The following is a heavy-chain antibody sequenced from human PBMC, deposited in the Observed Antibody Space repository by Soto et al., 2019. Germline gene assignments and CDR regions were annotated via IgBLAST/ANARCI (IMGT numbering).Heavy chain of an antibody. Sequence: PSETLSLTCTVSGGSISSGDYYWSWIRQPPGKGLEWIGYIYYSGSTYYNPSLKSRVTISVDTSKNQFSLKLSSVTAADTAVYYCARDQGTYSSSLKVPNIYYYYYGMDVWGQGTTVTVSS. CDR1: GGSISSGDYY. J-gene: IGHJ6*02. CDR3: ARDQGTYSSSLKVPNIYYYYYGMDV. CDR2: IYYSGST. V-gene: IGHV4-30-4*01. D-gene: IGHD6-13*01.